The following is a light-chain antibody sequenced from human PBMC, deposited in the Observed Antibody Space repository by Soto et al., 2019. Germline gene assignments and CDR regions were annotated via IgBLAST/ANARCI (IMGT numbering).Light chain of an antibody. CDR2: DVN. CDR3: SSYADSSTHVE. CDR1: SSDVGGYDY. J-gene: IGLJ2*01. V-gene: IGLV2-14*03. Sequence: QSALTQPASVSGSPGQSITISCTGTSSDVGGYDYVSWYQLHPGKAPKLIIYDVNNRPSGVSNRFSGSKSGNTASLTISGLQAEDEADYYCSSYADSSTHVEFGGGTQLTVL.